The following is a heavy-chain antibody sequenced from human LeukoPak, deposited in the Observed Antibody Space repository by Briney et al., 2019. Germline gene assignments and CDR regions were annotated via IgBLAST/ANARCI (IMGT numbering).Heavy chain of an antibody. V-gene: IGHV4-30-2*01. J-gene: IGHJ4*02. D-gene: IGHD2-21*02. CDR3: ARRILAYCGGDCYSGDH. CDR2: IYHSGST. CDR1: GGSISSGGYS. Sequence: SQTLSLTCAVSGGSISSGGYSWSWIRQPPGKGLEWIGYIYHSGSTYYNPSLKSRVTISVDKSKNQFSLKLNSVTAADTAVYYCARRILAYCGGDCYSGDHWGQGTLVTVSS.